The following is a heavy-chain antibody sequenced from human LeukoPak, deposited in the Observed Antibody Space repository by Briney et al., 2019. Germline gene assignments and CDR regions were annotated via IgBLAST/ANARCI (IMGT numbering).Heavy chain of an antibody. CDR1: GGSISSSSYY. J-gene: IGHJ3*02. CDR2: IYYSGGT. Sequence: PSETLSLTCTVSGGSISSSSYYWGWIRQPPGKGLEWIGSIYYSGGTYYNPSLKSRVTISVDTSKNQFSLKLSSVTAADTAVYYCARPRGWTPGAFDIWGQGTMVTVSS. D-gene: IGHD6-19*01. CDR3: ARPRGWTPGAFDI. V-gene: IGHV4-39*01.